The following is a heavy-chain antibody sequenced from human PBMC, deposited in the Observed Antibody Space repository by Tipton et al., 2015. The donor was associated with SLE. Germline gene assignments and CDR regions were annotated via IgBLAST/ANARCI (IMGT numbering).Heavy chain of an antibody. CDR1: GGSISSHY. CDR3: ARVEELIFDY. J-gene: IGHJ4*02. V-gene: IGHV4-59*11. CDR2: IYYSGST. D-gene: IGHD1-7*01. Sequence: TLSLTCTVSGGSISSHYWSWIWQPPGKGLEWIGYIYYSGSTNYNPSLKSRVTISVDTSKNQFSLKLSSVTAADTAVYYCARVEELIFDYWGQGTLVTVSS.